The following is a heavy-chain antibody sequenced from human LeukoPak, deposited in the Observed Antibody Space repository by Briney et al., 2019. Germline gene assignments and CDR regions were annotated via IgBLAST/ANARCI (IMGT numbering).Heavy chain of an antibody. J-gene: IGHJ4*02. D-gene: IGHD2-8*01. V-gene: IGHV3-30*18. Sequence: GAPLSLSCAASGFTFSSYGMHWVRQAPGNGLVWVSLITYDGSNKYYAGSVKGRFTISRDNSKNTLYLQMNSLRAEDTAVYYCAKDRNGYFDYWGQGTLVTVSS. CDR1: GFTFSSYG. CDR2: ITYDGSNK. CDR3: AKDRNGYFDY.